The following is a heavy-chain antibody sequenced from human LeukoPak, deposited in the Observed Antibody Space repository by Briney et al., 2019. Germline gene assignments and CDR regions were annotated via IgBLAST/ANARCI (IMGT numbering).Heavy chain of an antibody. CDR3: ARYYYDSRALAFDI. V-gene: IGHV1-2*02. Sequence: ASVKVSCKASGYTFTGYYMHWVRQAPGQGLEWMGWINPNSGGTNYAQKFQGRVTMTRNTSISTAYMELSSLRSEDTAVYYCARYYYDSRALAFDIWGQGTMVTVSS. D-gene: IGHD3-22*01. CDR1: GYTFTGYY. CDR2: INPNSGGT. J-gene: IGHJ3*02.